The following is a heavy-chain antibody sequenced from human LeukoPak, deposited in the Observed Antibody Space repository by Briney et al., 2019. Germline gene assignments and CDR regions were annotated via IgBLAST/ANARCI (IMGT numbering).Heavy chain of an antibody. CDR2: ISSSGGTI. Sequence: PGGSLRLSCAASGFTFSSYEMNWVRQAPGKGLEWASYISSSGGTIYYADSVKGRFTISRDNAKNSLYLQVNSLRAEDTAVYYCAREGFYDFWSGPRAYFDYWGQGTLVTVSS. J-gene: IGHJ4*02. CDR1: GFTFSSYE. CDR3: AREGFYDFWSGPRAYFDY. V-gene: IGHV3-48*03. D-gene: IGHD3-3*01.